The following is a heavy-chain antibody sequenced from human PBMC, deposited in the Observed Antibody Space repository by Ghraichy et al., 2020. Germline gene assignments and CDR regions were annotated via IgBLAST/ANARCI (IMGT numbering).Heavy chain of an antibody. CDR1: GFTFSSYS. J-gene: IGHJ4*02. V-gene: IGHV3-21*01. CDR3: ARNPGGYDYEEQWLFTPYYFDY. D-gene: IGHD5-12*01. Sequence: GESLNISCAASGFTFSSYSMNWVRQAPGKGLEWVSSISSSSSYIYYADSVKGRFTISRDNAKNSLYLQMNSLRAEDTAVYYCARNPGGYDYEEQWLFTPYYFDYWGQGTLVTVSS. CDR2: ISSSSSYI.